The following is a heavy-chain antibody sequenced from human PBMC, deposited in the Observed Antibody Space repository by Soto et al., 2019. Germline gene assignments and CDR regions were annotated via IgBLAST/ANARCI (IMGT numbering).Heavy chain of an antibody. CDR2: VSPYNGNT. J-gene: IGHJ5*02. V-gene: IGHV1-18*01. CDR3: ARDRGYNWNYGWFDP. D-gene: IGHD1-7*01. Sequence: QVQLVQSGAEVKKPGASVKVSCKASGYTFSNYGISWVRQAPGQGLEWMGRVSPYNGNTNYEQKLRGRVTMTTDTSTSTAYMELRSLRSDDTAVYYCARDRGYNWNYGWFDPWGQGTLVTVSS. CDR1: GYTFSNYG.